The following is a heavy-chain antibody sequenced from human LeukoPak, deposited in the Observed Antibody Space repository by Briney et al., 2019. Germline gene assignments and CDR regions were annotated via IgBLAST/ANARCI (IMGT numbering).Heavy chain of an antibody. V-gene: IGHV3-74*01. J-gene: IGHJ4*02. CDR2: INSDGSST. Sequence: GGSLRLSCAASGFTFSSYWMHWVRQAPGKGLVWVSRINSDGSSTSYADSVKGRFTISRDNAKNTLYLQMGSLRAEDTAVYYCARDSGSYVLANWGQGTLVTVSS. CDR3: ARDSGSYVLAN. CDR1: GFTFSSYW. D-gene: IGHD1-26*01.